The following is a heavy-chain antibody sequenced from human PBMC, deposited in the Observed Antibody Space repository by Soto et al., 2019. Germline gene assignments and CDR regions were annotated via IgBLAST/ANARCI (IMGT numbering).Heavy chain of an antibody. J-gene: IGHJ5*02. Sequence: ASVKVSCKASGYTFTSYGISWVRQAPGQGLEWMGWISAYNGNTNYAQKLQGRVTMTTDTSTSTAYMELRSLRSDDTAVYYCARDLYCSSTSCNLPWWFDPWGPGTLVTVSS. CDR2: ISAYNGNT. V-gene: IGHV1-18*01. D-gene: IGHD2-2*01. CDR1: GYTFTSYG. CDR3: ARDLYCSSTSCNLPWWFDP.